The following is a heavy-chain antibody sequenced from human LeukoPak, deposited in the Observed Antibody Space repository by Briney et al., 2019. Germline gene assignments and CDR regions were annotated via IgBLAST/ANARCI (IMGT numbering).Heavy chain of an antibody. Sequence: GASVKVSCKASGYTFTSYAMHWVRQAPGQRLAWMGWINAGNGNTKYSQKFQGRVTITRDTSASTAYMELSSLRSEDTAVYYCARGGYDFWSGYYRSEKLNWFDPWGQGTLVTVSS. J-gene: IGHJ5*02. D-gene: IGHD3-3*01. V-gene: IGHV1-3*01. CDR3: ARGGYDFWSGYYRSEKLNWFDP. CDR2: INAGNGNT. CDR1: GYTFTSYA.